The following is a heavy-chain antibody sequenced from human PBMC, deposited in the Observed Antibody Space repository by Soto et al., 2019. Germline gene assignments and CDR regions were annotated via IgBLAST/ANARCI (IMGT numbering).Heavy chain of an antibody. Sequence: SVKVSCKASGGTFSSYAISWVRQAPGQGLEWMGGIIPIFGTANYAQKFQGRVTMTRNTSISTAYMELSSLRSEDTAIYYCARERVHAFDIWGQGTMVTVSS. CDR2: IIPIFGTA. CDR1: GGTFSSYA. CDR3: ARERVHAFDI. J-gene: IGHJ3*02. V-gene: IGHV1-69*05.